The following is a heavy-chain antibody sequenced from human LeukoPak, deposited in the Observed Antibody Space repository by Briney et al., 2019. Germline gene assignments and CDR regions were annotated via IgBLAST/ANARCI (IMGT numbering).Heavy chain of an antibody. CDR3: TTAYYYGNSGYYH. CDR1: GFTFSDAW. D-gene: IGHD3-22*01. J-gene: IGHJ4*02. V-gene: IGHV3-15*01. CDR2: IKSKTEGGTT. Sequence: GGSLRLSCVGTGFTFSDAWMNWVRQSPGQGLEWVGRIKSKTEGGTTDYAAPVKGRFTISRDDSKSTLYPQMNSLKTENTAVYYCTTAYYYGNSGYYHWGQGTLVTVSS.